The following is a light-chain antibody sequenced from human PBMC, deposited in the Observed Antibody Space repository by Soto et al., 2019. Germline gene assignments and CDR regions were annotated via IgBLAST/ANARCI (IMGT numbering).Light chain of an antibody. Sequence: IHMTQSPSSLSASVGDRVTITCRASQRITTYLNWYQQKPGKAPKLLISTAATLQGGVPSRFSGSGSGTDFTLTITTLQPEDFATYFCQQSYSTPYTFVQGTTLEIK. CDR3: QQSYSTPYT. CDR2: TAA. V-gene: IGKV1-39*01. CDR1: QRITTY. J-gene: IGKJ2*01.